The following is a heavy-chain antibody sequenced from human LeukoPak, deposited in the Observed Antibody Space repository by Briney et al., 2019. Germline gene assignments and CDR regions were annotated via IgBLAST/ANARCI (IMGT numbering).Heavy chain of an antibody. J-gene: IGHJ6*03. CDR2: IYPGDSDT. CDR3: ATSAAAGDHYYYYLDV. V-gene: IGHV5-51*01. D-gene: IGHD6-13*01. Sequence: GESLKISCKGSGYSFTSYWIGWVRQMPGKGMEWMGIIYPGDSDTRYSPSFQGQVTISADKSISTAYLQCSSLKASDTAMYYCATSAAAGDHYYYYLDVWGKGSTVTVS. CDR1: GYSFTSYW.